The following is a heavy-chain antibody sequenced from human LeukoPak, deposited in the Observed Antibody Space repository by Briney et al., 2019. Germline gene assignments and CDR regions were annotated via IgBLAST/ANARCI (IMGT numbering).Heavy chain of an antibody. CDR2: INHSGST. V-gene: IGHV4-34*01. D-gene: IGHD3-22*01. CDR1: GGSFSGYY. J-gene: IGHJ4*02. CDR3: ARARRYYYDSSGYYLGY. Sequence: KPSETLSLTCAVYGGSFSGYYWSWIRQPPGKGLEWIGEINHSGSTNYNPSLKSRVTISVDTSKNQFSLKLSSVTAADTAVYYCARARRYYYDSSGYYLGYWGQGTLVTVSS.